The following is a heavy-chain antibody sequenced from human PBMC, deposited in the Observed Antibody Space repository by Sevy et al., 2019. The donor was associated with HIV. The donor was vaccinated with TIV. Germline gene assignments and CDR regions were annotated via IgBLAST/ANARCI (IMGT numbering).Heavy chain of an antibody. Sequence: GGSLRLSCVASRFTFSSDNMNWVRQAPGKGLEWVSCISSSSSYIYYADSVKGRFSISRDNAKKSLYLQMNSLRVEDTAVYYCARDRDGSGSSGGYGMDVWGQGTTVTVSS. D-gene: IGHD3-10*01. CDR1: RFTFSSDN. CDR2: ISSSSSYI. CDR3: ARDRDGSGSSGGYGMDV. V-gene: IGHV3-21*01. J-gene: IGHJ6*02.